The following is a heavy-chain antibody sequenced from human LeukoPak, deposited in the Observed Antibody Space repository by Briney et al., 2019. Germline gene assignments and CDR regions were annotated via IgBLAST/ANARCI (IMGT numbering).Heavy chain of an antibody. D-gene: IGHD5-18*01. V-gene: IGHV3-74*01. CDR1: GFTFSSYW. CDR3: ARGLGTAMDTPEGY. CDR2: INSDGNRT. J-gene: IGHJ4*02. Sequence: GGSLRLSCAASGFTFSSYWMHWVRQAPGKGLVCVSRINSDGNRTNYADSVKGRFIISRDNAKNTLHLQMNSLGAEDTAVYYCARGLGTAMDTPEGYWGQGTLVTVSS.